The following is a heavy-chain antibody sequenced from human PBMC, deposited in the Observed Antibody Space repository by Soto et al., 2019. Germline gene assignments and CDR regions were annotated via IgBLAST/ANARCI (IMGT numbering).Heavy chain of an antibody. V-gene: IGHV3-23*01. D-gene: IGHD2-2*01. CDR2: INGTGGST. CDR3: AKGYCSTTSCPYYYFYGMDV. J-gene: IGHJ6*02. CDR1: GFTFSSYA. Sequence: EVQLLESGGGLVQPGGSLRLSCAASGFTFSSYAMSWVRQAPGKGLEWVSIINGTGGSTYYADAVKGRFTISRDNSKNTLYLQMSSLRAEDTALYYCAKGYCSTTSCPYYYFYGMDVWGRGTTVTVSS.